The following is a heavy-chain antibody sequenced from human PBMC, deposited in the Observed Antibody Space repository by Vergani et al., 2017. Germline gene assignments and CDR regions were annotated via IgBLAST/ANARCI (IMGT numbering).Heavy chain of an antibody. J-gene: IGHJ4*02. CDR3: ARSPGGTNGICLS. Sequence: EVQLMESGGGLVQPGGSLRLSCAASGFTFINYWMSWVRQAPGKGLEWVAKIKQDGSEKYYVDSVKGRFTISRDNANNSLYLQMNSLRAEDAAVYYCARSPGGTNGICLSWGQGTLVTVSS. CDR2: IKQDGSEK. D-gene: IGHD2-8*01. V-gene: IGHV3-7*01. CDR1: GFTFINYW.